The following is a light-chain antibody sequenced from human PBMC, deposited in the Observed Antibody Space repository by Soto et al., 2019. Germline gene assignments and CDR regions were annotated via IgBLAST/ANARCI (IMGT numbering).Light chain of an antibody. CDR1: SSDVGGYNS. V-gene: IGLV2-8*01. J-gene: IGLJ1*01. CDR2: EVS. Sequence: QSALTQPPSASGSPGQSVTISCTGTSSDVGGYNSVSWYQHPPGKAPKLMIYEVSKRPSGVPDRFSGSKSANTASLTVSGLQADDEADYYCSSYAGSNNYVFGTGTKLTVL. CDR3: SSYAGSNNYV.